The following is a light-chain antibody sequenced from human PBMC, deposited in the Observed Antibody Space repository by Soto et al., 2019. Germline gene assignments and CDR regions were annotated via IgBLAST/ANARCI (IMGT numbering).Light chain of an antibody. V-gene: IGKV3-11*01. CDR2: DAS. Sequence: EIVLTQSPSTLSLSPGERATLSCRASQSVSAGNLDWYQQKPVQAPSLLFYDASSRDTAIPARFSGSGSGTDCTLTISSLEPEDFAVYYCQQRDDWPLTFGGGTQVEIK. J-gene: IGKJ4*01. CDR1: QSVSAGN. CDR3: QQRDDWPLT.